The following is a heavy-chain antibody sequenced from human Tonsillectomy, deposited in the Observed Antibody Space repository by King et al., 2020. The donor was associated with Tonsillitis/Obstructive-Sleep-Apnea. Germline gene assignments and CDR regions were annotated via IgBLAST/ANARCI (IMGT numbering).Heavy chain of an antibody. D-gene: IGHD2-15*01. CDR3: ARGRGGTIPY. CDR1: GGSFSGYY. CDR2: INHSGST. Sequence: VQLQQWGAGPLKPSETLSLTCAVYGGSFSGYYWSWIRQPPGKGLEWIGEINHSGSTNYNPSLKSRVTISVDTSKNQFSLKLSSVTAADTAVYYCARGRGGTIPYWGQGTLVTVSS. V-gene: IGHV4-34*01. J-gene: IGHJ4*02.